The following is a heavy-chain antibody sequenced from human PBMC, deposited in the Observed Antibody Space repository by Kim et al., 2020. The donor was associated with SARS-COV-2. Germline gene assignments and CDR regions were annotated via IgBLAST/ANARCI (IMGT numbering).Heavy chain of an antibody. J-gene: IGHJ6*02. CDR1: GGSISSGSYY. D-gene: IGHD3-9*01. V-gene: IGHV4-61*02. CDR3: ERERAWVDILTGSYYYYYDMDV. CDR2: IYTSGST. Sequence: SETLSLTCTVSGGSISSGSYYWSWIRQPAGKGLEWIGRIYTSGSTNYNPSLKSLVTISVDTSTNQFSLKLSSGTAADTAVYYCERERAWVDILTGSYYYYYDMDVWGQGTTVTVSS.